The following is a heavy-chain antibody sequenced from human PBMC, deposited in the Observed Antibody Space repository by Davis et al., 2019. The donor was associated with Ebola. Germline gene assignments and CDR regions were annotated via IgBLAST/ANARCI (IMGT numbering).Heavy chain of an antibody. J-gene: IGHJ4*02. D-gene: IGHD4-11*01. CDR1: GFTFSSYA. V-gene: IGHV3-23*01. CDR2: ITDNGGST. CDR3: ASGGERDYSQGRLDY. Sequence: GESLKISCAASGFTFSSYAMSWVRQAPGKGLEWISGITDNGGSTYYADSVRGRFTSSRDNSKNTLYLQMNSLRAEDSAVYYCASGGERDYSQGRLDYWGQGILVTVSS.